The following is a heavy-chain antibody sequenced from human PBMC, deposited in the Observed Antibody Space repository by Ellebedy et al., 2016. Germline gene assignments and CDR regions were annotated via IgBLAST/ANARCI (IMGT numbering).Heavy chain of an antibody. CDR2: IYYSGNT. Sequence: SETLSLTXNVSGGSITSGDYYWSWIRQPPGKGLEWIGYIYYSGNTYYNPSLRSRLTISLDTSKSQFSLRLTSVIAADTAVYYCAVEGSASDAFKIWGQGTMVTVSS. CDR1: GGSITSGDYY. CDR3: AVEGSASDAFKI. J-gene: IGHJ3*02. D-gene: IGHD2-2*01. V-gene: IGHV4-30-4*01.